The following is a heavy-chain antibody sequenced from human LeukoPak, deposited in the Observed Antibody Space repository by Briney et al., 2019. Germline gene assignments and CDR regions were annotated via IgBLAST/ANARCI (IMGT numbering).Heavy chain of an antibody. CDR3: AHRRDYDGDWDGGSFDF. CDR1: GFSLTSRPVG. D-gene: IGHD2-21*02. V-gene: IGHV2-5*02. CDR2: SYWDDDN. Sequence: SGPALVEPTPPLTLTCSFSGFSLTSRPVGVGWIRQPPGKALEWLAFSYWDDDNRYRPSLKSRLTVMKDTSKSHVVLIMTNMDPADTGTYYCAHRRDYDGDWDGGSFDFWGQGIVVTVSS. J-gene: IGHJ4*02.